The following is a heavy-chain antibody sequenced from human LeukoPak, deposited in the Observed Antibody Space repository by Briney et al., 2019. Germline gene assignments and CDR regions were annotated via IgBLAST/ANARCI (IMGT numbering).Heavy chain of an antibody. V-gene: IGHV3-7*01. CDR2: IKQDGSEK. D-gene: IGHD2-2*01. J-gene: IGHJ4*02. CDR3: ARWRGGFCSSTSCPGGLDY. Sequence: PGGSLRLSCAASGFTFSSYWMSWARQAPGKGLEWVANIKQDGSEKYYVDSVKGRFTISRDNAKNSLYLQMNSLRAEDTAVYYCARWRGGFCSSTSCPGGLDYWGQGTLVTVSS. CDR1: GFTFSSYW.